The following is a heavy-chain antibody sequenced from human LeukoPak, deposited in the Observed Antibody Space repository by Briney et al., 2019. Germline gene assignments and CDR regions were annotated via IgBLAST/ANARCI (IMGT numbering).Heavy chain of an antibody. CDR3: ARGRRPRFMITFGGVIAYFDY. CDR1: GGSFSGYY. D-gene: IGHD3-16*02. Sequence: SETLSLTCAVYGGSFSGYYWSWIRQPPGKGLXXXXXXXXXXXTNYNPSLKSRVTISVDTSKNQFSLKLSSVTAADTAVYYCARGRRPRFMITFGGVIAYFDYWGQGTLVTVSS. V-gene: IGHV4-34*01. CDR2: XXXXXXT. J-gene: IGHJ4*02.